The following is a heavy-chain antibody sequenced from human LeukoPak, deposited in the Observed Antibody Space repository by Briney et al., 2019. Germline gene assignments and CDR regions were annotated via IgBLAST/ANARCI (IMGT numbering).Heavy chain of an antibody. CDR2: IYTSGST. CDR3: ARAGKQWLEGPDYFDY. CDR1: GGSISSYY. J-gene: IGHJ4*02. V-gene: IGHV4-4*07. D-gene: IGHD6-19*01. Sequence: PSETLSLTCTVSGGSISSYYWSWIRQPAGKGLEWIGRIYTSGSTNYNPSLKSRVTMSVDTSKNQFSLKLSSVTAADTAVYYCARAGKQWLEGPDYFDYWGQGTLVTVSS.